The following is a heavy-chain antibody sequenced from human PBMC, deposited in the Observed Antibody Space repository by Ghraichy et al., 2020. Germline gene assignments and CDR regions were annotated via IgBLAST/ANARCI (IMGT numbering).Heavy chain of an antibody. J-gene: IGHJ4*02. CDR2: IYWNGDE. CDR1: GFSLNTNPVA. V-gene: IGHV2-5*01. D-gene: IGHD5-12*01. CDR3: THKMCSGYSGLNY. Sequence: SGPTLVKPTQTLTLTCTLSGFSLNTNPVAVGWIRQPPGKALEWLALIYWNGDERYSPSLKSSLTITQDTSKNQVVLTMTNMDPVDTATYYCTHKMCSGYSGLNYWGPGTLVTVSS.